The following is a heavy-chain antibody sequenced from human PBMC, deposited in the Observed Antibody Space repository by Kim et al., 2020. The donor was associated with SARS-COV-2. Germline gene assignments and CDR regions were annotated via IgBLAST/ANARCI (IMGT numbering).Heavy chain of an antibody. CDR2: NDGPPT. J-gene: IGHJ4*02. Sequence: NDGPPTLDADSVKGRFTISRDNSKNTLYLQMTGLRADETGVYYCTRGPFWGQGTLVTVSS. V-gene: IGHV3-74*01. CDR3: TRGPF.